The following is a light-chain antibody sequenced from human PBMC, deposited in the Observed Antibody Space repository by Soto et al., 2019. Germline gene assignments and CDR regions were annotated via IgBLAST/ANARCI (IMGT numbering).Light chain of an antibody. J-gene: IGKJ1*01. CDR1: QSVSSH. CDR2: GAS. CDR3: QHYYNWPPWT. V-gene: IGKV3-15*01. Sequence: EIVVTQSPGALSWSPGERATLSGRASQSVSSHLAWYQQKPGQAPRLLIYGASTRATGIPARFSGSGSGTDFTLTISSLQSEDFAVYYCQHYYNWPPWTFGQGTKVDIK.